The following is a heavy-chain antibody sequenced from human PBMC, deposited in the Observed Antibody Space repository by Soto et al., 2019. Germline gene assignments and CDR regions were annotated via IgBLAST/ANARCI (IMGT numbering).Heavy chain of an antibody. V-gene: IGHV4-59*01. CDR1: GGSISSYY. CDR3: ARINYYYYGMDV. Sequence: SETLSLTCTVSGGSISSYYWSWTRQPPGKGLEWIGYIYYSGSTNYNPSLKSRVTISVDTSKNQFSLKLSSVTAADTAVYYCARINYYYYGMDVWRQGTTVTVSS. CDR2: IYYSGST. J-gene: IGHJ6*02.